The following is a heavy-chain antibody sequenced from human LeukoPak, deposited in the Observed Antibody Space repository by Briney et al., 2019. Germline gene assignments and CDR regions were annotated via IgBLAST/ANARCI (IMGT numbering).Heavy chain of an antibody. CDR2: IKAGNGDT. V-gene: IGHV1-3*01. D-gene: IGHD2-21*01. Sequence: ASVKVSCKASGYIFTKYVVYWVRQAPGQRPEWMGGIKAGNGDTKYSQNFQDRLTITMDTSASTVYMELSSLTSEDKALYYCARDDCGDTCYPGGYWGQGTLVTVSS. J-gene: IGHJ4*02. CDR3: ARDDCGDTCYPGGY. CDR1: GYIFTKYV.